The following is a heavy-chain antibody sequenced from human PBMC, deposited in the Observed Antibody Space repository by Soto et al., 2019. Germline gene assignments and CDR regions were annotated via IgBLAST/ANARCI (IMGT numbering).Heavy chain of an antibody. CDR1: GFTFDDYG. CDR3: ARVVLRYYDFWSGYALGMDV. D-gene: IGHD3-3*01. V-gene: IGHV3-20*04. Sequence: GGSLRLSCASSGFTFDDYGMSWVRQAPGKGLEWVSGINWNGGSTGYADSVKGRFTISRDNAKNSLYLQMNSLRAEDTALYYCARVVLRYYDFWSGYALGMDVWGQGTTVTVSS. J-gene: IGHJ6*02. CDR2: INWNGGST.